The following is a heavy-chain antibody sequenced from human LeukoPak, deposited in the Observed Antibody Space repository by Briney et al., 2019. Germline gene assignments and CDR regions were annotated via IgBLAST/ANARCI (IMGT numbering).Heavy chain of an antibody. CDR1: GFTFSDYS. CDR2: IKQDGSEK. J-gene: IGHJ4*02. CDR3: AREDDWNYEDY. Sequence: GGSLRLSCAASGFTFSDYSMSWVRQAPGKGLEWVANIKQDGSEKYYVNSVKGRFTISRDNAKNSLYLQMNSLRAEDTAIYFCAREDDWNYEDYWGQGTPVTVSS. D-gene: IGHD1-7*01. V-gene: IGHV3-7*01.